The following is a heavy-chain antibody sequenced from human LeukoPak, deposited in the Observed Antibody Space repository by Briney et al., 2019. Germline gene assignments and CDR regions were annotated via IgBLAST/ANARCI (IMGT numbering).Heavy chain of an antibody. CDR3: ARATPEYSSSWYRRSYYFDY. V-gene: IGHV3-48*04. D-gene: IGHD6-13*01. CDR1: GFTFSSYS. CDR2: ISSSSSTI. Sequence: PGGSLRLSCAASGFTFSSYSMNWVRQAPGKGLEWVSYISSSSSTIYYADSVKGRFTISRDNAKNSLYLQMNSLRAEDTAVYYCARATPEYSSSWYRRSYYFDYWGQGTLVTVSS. J-gene: IGHJ4*02.